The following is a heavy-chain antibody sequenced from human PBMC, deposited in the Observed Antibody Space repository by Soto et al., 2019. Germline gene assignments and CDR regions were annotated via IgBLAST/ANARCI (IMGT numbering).Heavy chain of an antibody. CDR2: IKSKIDGGTT. V-gene: IGHV3-15*01. CDR1: GFTFSNAW. Sequence: GGSLRLSCAASGFTFSNAWMSWVRQAPGKGLEWVGRIKSKIDGGTTDYAAPVKGRFTISRDDSKNTVYLQMSSLKTEDTAVYYCATDRIGYFDYWGQGTLVTVSS. J-gene: IGHJ4*02. CDR3: ATDRIGYFDY. D-gene: IGHD2-15*01.